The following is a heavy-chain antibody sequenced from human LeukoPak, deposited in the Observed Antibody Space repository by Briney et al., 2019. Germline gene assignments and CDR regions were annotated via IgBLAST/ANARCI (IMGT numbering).Heavy chain of an antibody. V-gene: IGHV3-9*01. CDR2: ISWNSGSI. D-gene: IGHD3-3*02. J-gene: IGHJ4*02. CDR3: ARDGGIGLDY. CDR1: GFTFDDYA. Sequence: GRSLRLSCAASGFTFDDYAMHWVRQAPGKGLEWVSGISWNSGSIGYADSVKGRFTISRDVSKNTLYLQMNSLRAEDTAVYYCARDGGIGLDYWGQGTLVTVSS.